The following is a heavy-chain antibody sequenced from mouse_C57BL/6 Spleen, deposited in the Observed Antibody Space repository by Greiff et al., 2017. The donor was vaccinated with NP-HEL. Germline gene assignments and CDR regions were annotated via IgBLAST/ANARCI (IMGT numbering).Heavy chain of an antibody. Sequence: VQLQQPGAELVRPGSSVKLSCKASGYTFTSYWMHWVKQRPIQGLEWIGNIDPSDSETHYNQKFKDKATLTVDKSSSTAYMQLNSLTSEDSAVYYWARSGAYYSAWFAYWGQGTLVTVSA. V-gene: IGHV1-52*01. D-gene: IGHD2-12*01. CDR2: IDPSDSET. CDR1: GYTFTSYW. J-gene: IGHJ3*01. CDR3: ARSGAYYSAWFAY.